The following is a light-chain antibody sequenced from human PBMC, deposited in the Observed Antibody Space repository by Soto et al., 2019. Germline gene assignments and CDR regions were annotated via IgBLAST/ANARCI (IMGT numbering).Light chain of an antibody. CDR3: QQSYTTPLT. CDR2: AAS. CDR1: QRINNY. J-gene: IGKJ3*01. V-gene: IGKV1-39*01. Sequence: DIQMTQSPSSLSASVGDRVNITCRASQRINNYLNWYQQRPGQNPKLLIFAASSLQSRVPSRFSGIASATDFTLTISSLQPEDFATYYCQQSYTTPLTFGPGTKVGIK.